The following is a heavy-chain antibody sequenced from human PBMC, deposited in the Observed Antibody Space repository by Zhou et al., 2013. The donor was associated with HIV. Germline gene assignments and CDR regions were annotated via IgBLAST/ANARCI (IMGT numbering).Heavy chain of an antibody. J-gene: IGHJ4*02. CDR2: ISGSNGDT. D-gene: IGHD1-1*01. V-gene: IGHV1-18*01. Sequence: QVQLVQSGAEVKKPGASVKVSCKASGYNFNSYGINWVREAPGQGLEWMGWISGSNGDTKYAQKFQGRVTMTRDTSTSKVYMDLGRLRSEDTAVYYCARDQSPGLSYYFDSWGQGTLVTVSS. CDR3: ARDQSPGLSYYFDS. CDR1: GYNFNSYG.